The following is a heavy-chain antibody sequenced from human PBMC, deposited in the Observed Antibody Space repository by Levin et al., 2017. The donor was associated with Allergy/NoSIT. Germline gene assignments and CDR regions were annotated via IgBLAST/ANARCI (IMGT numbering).Heavy chain of an antibody. CDR3: ARDRDYGDYLVSGWFDP. Sequence: SETLSLTCSVSGGSVSSYHWSWIRQPAGKGLEWIGRIYTSGSTNYNPSLKSRVTMSVDTSKNQFSLKLSSVTAADTALYYCARDRDYGDYLVSGWFDPWGQGTLVTVSS. CDR2: IYTSGST. J-gene: IGHJ5*02. D-gene: IGHD4-17*01. CDR1: GGSVSSYH. V-gene: IGHV4-4*07.